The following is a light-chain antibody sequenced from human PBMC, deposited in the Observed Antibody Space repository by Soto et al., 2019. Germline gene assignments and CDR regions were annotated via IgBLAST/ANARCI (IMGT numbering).Light chain of an antibody. Sequence: EIVLTQSPATLSLSPGERATLSCRASQSVASYLGWYQQKPGQAPRLLIHDASNRATGIPDRFSGSGSGTDFTLTISSLEPEDFAVYYCQQRSSWPFTFGPGTKVDIK. CDR3: QQRSSWPFT. J-gene: IGKJ3*01. V-gene: IGKV3-11*01. CDR2: DAS. CDR1: QSVASY.